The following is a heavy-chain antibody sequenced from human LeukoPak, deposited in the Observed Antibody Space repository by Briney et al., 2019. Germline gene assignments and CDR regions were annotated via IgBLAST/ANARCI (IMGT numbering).Heavy chain of an antibody. CDR2: INHSGST. V-gene: IGHV4-34*01. Sequence: SETLSLTCAVYGGSFSGYYWSWIRQPPGKGLEWIGEINHSGSTNYNPSLKSRVTISVDTSKNQFSLKLSSVTAADTAVYYCARDLVLDRYFDYWGQGTLVTVSS. CDR3: ARDLVLDRYFDY. J-gene: IGHJ4*02. D-gene: IGHD4/OR15-4a*01. CDR1: GGSFSGYY.